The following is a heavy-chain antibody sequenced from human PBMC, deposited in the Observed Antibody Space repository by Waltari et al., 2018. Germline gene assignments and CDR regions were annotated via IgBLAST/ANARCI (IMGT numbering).Heavy chain of an antibody. Sequence: QVQLAESGGGVVQPGRSLRLSCAASGFTFRNYGMHWVRQPPGKGLEWLTVIWYDGSDKYYADSVKGRFTVSRDNSKNTLYLQMNSLRAEDTAVYYCARGGEHHLGDYWGQGTLVTVSS. V-gene: IGHV3-33*01. J-gene: IGHJ4*02. CDR2: IWYDGSDK. D-gene: IGHD3-16*01. CDR3: ARGGEHHLGDY. CDR1: GFTFRNYG.